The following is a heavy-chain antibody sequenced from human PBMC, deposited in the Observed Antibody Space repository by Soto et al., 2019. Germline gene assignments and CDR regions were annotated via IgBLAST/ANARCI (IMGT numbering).Heavy chain of an antibody. V-gene: IGHV4-31*03. J-gene: IGHJ4*02. CDR3: ARSSRSYFDY. Sequence: QVQLQELGPGLVKPSQTLSLTCTVSGGSISRSGYFWSWIRQHPGKGLEWIGYIYDSGSTYYNPSLKSRVSLSVDTSKNQFSLNLTSVTAADTAMYYCARSSRSYFDYWGQGTLVTVSS. CDR2: IYDSGST. CDR1: GGSISRSGYF.